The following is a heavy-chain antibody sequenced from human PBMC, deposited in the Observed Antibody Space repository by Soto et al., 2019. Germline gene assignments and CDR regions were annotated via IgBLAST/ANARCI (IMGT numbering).Heavy chain of an antibody. D-gene: IGHD2-15*01. J-gene: IGHJ5*02. Sequence: GGSLRLSCAASGFTFSSYGMHWVRQAPGKGLEWVAVISYDGSNKYYADSVKGRFTISRDNSKNTLYLQMNSLRAEDTAVYYCAKTGVGGYCSGGSCYWFDPWGQGTLVTVSS. CDR3: AKTGVGGYCSGGSCYWFDP. CDR1: GFTFSSYG. V-gene: IGHV3-30*18. CDR2: ISYDGSNK.